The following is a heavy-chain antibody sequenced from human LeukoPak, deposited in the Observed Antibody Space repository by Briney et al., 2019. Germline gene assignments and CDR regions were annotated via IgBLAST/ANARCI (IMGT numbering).Heavy chain of an antibody. J-gene: IGHJ4*02. V-gene: IGHV3-23*01. CDR2: ISGSGGST. Sequence: TGGSLRLSCAASGFTFSSYAMSWVRQAPGKGLEWVSAISGSGGSTYYADSVKGRFTISRDNSKDTLYLQMNSLRAEDTAIYYCAKARDLVRGVKSYFDYWGQGTLVTVSS. CDR1: GFTFSSYA. CDR3: AKARDLVRGVKSYFDY. D-gene: IGHD3-10*01.